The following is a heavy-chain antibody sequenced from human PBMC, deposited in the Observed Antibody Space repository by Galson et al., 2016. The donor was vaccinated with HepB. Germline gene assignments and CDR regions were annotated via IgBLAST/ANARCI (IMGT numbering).Heavy chain of an antibody. CDR1: GFTFSSYP. CDR2: VSSNGNNK. V-gene: IGHV3-30-3*01. J-gene: IGHJ4*02. CDR3: ARGHSSSWLVEEDEYFDS. D-gene: IGHD6-13*01. Sequence: SLRLSCAASGFTFSSYPMHWVRQAPGKGLEWVAEVSSNGNNKYYADSVKGRFTISRDSSNSTLCLQMSELRDEDTAMYYCARGHSSSWLVEEDEYFDSWGQGTLVTVSS.